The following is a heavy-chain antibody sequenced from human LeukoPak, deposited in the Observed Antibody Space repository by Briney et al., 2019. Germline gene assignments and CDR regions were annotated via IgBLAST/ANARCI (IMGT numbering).Heavy chain of an antibody. Sequence: GGSLRLSCAASRFTFSSYWMNWVRQAPGKGLEWVANIKQDGSDKYYVDSVKGRFTISRDNAKNSLYLQMYSLRAEDTAMYYCARGRSSTWPTYYFDYWGQGTLVTVSS. J-gene: IGHJ4*02. V-gene: IGHV3-7*01. CDR3: ARGRSSTWPTYYFDY. D-gene: IGHD6-13*01. CDR2: IKQDGSDK. CDR1: RFTFSSYW.